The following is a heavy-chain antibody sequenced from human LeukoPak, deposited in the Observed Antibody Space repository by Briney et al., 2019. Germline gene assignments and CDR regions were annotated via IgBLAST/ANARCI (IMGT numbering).Heavy chain of an antibody. Sequence: GGSLRLSCAASGFDFSTYSMHWVRRAPGRGLEWFSYIDSSSSTIYYADSVKGRFTISRDNAKNSLYLQMNSLRAEDTAVFYCARGGARTSFSYYSGMDFWGLGPRSPSP. D-gene: IGHD2-2*01. V-gene: IGHV3-48*01. J-gene: IGHJ6*02. CDR3: ARGGARTSFSYYSGMDF. CDR1: GFDFSTYS. CDR2: IDSSSSTI.